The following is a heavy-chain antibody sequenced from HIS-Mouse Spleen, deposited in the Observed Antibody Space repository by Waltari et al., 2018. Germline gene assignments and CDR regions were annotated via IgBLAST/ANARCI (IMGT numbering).Heavy chain of an antibody. J-gene: IGHJ5*02. CDR2: IYCSGST. CDR1: GGPIGSSSYY. D-gene: IGHD4-17*01. Sequence: QLQLQESGPGLVKPSETLSLTCTVSGGPIGSSSYYWGWSRQPPGKGLEWIGSIYCSGSTYYNPSLKSRVTISVDTSKNQFSLKLSSVTAADTAVYYCARDYGDNWFDPWGQGTLVTVSS. V-gene: IGHV4-39*07. CDR3: ARDYGDNWFDP.